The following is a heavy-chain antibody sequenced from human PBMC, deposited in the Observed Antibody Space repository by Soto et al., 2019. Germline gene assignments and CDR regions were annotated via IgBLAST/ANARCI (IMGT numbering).Heavy chain of an antibody. CDR2: IIPIFGTA. CDR1: GGTFSSYA. D-gene: IGHD2-15*01. J-gene: IGHJ6*02. Sequence: QVQLVQSGAEVKKPGSSVKVSCKASGGTFSSYAISWVRQAPGQGLEWMGGIIPIFGTANYAQKFQGRVTITADESTSTAYMELSSLRSEDTAVYYCARAYCSGGSGYYTTYYYYYGMDVWGQGTTVTVSS. CDR3: ARAYCSGGSGYYTTYYYYYGMDV. V-gene: IGHV1-69*01.